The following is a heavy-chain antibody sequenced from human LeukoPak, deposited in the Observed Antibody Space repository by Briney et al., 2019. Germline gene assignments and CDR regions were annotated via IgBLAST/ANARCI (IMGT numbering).Heavy chain of an antibody. J-gene: IGHJ1*01. V-gene: IGHV1-46*01. CDR2: ISASGGSI. CDR3: ARDGDYYGSSGYYSRYFQH. D-gene: IGHD3-22*01. CDR1: GYTFTNYY. Sequence: ASVKVSCKASGYTFTNYYLHWVRQAPGQGLEWMGIISASGGSISYAQKFQGRVTMTRDTSTNTVYMDLSSLRSEDTAVYYCARDGDYYGSSGYYSRYFQHWGQGTLVTVSS.